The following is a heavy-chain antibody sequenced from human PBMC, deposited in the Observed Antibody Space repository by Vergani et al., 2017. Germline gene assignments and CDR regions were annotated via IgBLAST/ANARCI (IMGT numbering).Heavy chain of an antibody. Sequence: QVQLVQSGAEVKKPGSSVKVSCKASVGTFSSYTISWVRPAPGQGLEWMGRIIPILGIANYAQKFQGRVTITADKSTSTAYMELSSLRSEDTAVYYCARGYCSGGSCSYYFDYWGQGTLVTVSS. J-gene: IGHJ4*02. V-gene: IGHV1-69*02. CDR3: ARGYCSGGSCSYYFDY. CDR1: VGTFSSYT. CDR2: IIPILGIA. D-gene: IGHD2-15*01.